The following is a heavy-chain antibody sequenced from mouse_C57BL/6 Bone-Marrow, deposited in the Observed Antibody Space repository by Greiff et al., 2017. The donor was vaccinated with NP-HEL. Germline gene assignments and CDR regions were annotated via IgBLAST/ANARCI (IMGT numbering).Heavy chain of an antibody. J-gene: IGHJ3*01. D-gene: IGHD2-5*01. CDR1: GFTFSSYA. CDR3: TRGDYSNYVAY. CDR2: ISSGGDYI. V-gene: IGHV5-9-1*02. Sequence: EVQGVESGEGLVKPGGSLKLSCAASGFTFSSYAMSWVRQTPEKRLEWVAYISSGGDYIYYADTVKGRFTISRDNARNTLYLQMSSLKSEDTAMYYCTRGDYSNYVAYWGQGTLVTVSA.